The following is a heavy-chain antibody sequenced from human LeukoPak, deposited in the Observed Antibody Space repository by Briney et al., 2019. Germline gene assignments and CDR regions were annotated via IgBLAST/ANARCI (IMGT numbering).Heavy chain of an antibody. CDR2: IKQDGSEK. CDR3: ARDQSHSSSWSVY. V-gene: IGHV3-7*01. Sequence: GGSLRLSCAASGFTFSSYWMSWVRQAPGKGVEWVANIKQDGSEKYYVDSVNGRFTISRDNAENSLCLQMNSLRAEDTAVYYCARDQSHSSSWSVYWGQGTLVTVFS. D-gene: IGHD6-13*01. CDR1: GFTFSSYW. J-gene: IGHJ4*02.